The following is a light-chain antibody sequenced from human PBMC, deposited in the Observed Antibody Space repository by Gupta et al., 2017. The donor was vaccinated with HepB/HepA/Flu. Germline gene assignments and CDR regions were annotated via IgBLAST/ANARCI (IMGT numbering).Light chain of an antibody. V-gene: IGKV2-28*01. CDR2: LGS. J-gene: IGKJ1*01. CDR3: MQALQAPLT. Sequence: DIVMTQSPLSLPVTPGETASISCRSSQSLVHSNGYNYLDWYLQKPGQSPQVLIYLGSNRASGVPDRFSGSGSGTXFTLKIXRVEAEDVGVYYCMQALQAPLTFGXGTKVEIK. CDR1: QSLVHSNGYNY.